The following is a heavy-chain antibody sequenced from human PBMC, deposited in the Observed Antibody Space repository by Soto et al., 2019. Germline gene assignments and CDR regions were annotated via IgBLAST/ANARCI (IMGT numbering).Heavy chain of an antibody. CDR2: ISSSSSYI. CDR3: ARVVGIVVMGGFDY. Sequence: PRLSCAASGFTFSSYSMNWVRQAPGKGLEWVSSISSSSSYIYYADSVKGRFTISRDNAKNSLYLQMNSLRAEDTAVYYCARVVGIVVMGGFDYWGQGTLVTVSS. J-gene: IGHJ4*02. D-gene: IGHD3-22*01. CDR1: GFTFSSYS. V-gene: IGHV3-21*01.